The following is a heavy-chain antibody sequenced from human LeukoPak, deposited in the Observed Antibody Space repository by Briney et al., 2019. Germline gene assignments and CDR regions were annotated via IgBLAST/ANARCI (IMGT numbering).Heavy chain of an antibody. D-gene: IGHD3-22*01. Sequence: GGSLRLSCAASGFTFSSYSMNWVRQAPGKGLEWVSSISSSSSYIYYADSVKGRFTISRDNAKNSLYLQMNSLRAEDTAVYYCARGSAYYYDSSGRFDYWGQGTLVTVSS. V-gene: IGHV3-21*01. CDR3: ARGSAYYYDSSGRFDY. CDR2: ISSSSSYI. CDR1: GFTFSSYS. J-gene: IGHJ4*02.